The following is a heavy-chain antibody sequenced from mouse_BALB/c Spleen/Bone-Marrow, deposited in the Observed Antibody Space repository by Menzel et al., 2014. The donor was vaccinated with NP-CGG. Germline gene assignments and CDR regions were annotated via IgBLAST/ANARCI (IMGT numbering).Heavy chain of an antibody. Sequence: VQLQQSGAELVRPGTSVKVSCKASGYAFTNYLIEWVKQRPGQGLEWIGVTNPGSGGTNYNEKFKGKATLTADKSSSTAYMQLSSLTSDDSAVYFCAGRDYAMDYWGQGTSVTVSS. CDR2: TNPGSGGT. CDR3: AGRDYAMDY. J-gene: IGHJ4*01. V-gene: IGHV1-54*01. CDR1: GYAFTNYL.